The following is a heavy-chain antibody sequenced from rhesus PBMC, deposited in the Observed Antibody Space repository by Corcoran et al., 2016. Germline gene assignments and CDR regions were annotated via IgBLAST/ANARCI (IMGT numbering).Heavy chain of an antibody. V-gene: IGHV4-165*02. CDR2: IGGSSGST. CDR1: GGSISGYY. CDR3: ARDYGQYNSLDV. Sequence: QVQLQESGPGLVKPSETLSLTCAVSGGSISGYYWTWIRQPPGKGREWIGYIGGSSGSTYYNPSLKSRVTISTDTSKNQFSLKLSSVTAADTAVYYCARDYGQYNSLDVWGRGVLVTVSS. J-gene: IGHJ5-2*02. D-gene: IGHD4-29*01.